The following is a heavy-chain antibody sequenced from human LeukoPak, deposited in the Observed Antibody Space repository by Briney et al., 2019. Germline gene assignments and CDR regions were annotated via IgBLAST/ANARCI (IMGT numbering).Heavy chain of an antibody. J-gene: IGHJ6*02. CDR1: GGTLNNFA. V-gene: IGHV1-69*04. Sequence: SVKVSCKASGGTLNNFAITWVRQAPGQGLEWMGRIIPFPGIANYAQKFRGRVTITADKSTSTAYMELSSLTSEDTAMFYCARELAAAGSSLHYYHYYGMDVWGQGTTVTVSS. CDR3: ARELAAAGSSLHYYHYYGMDV. D-gene: IGHD6-13*01. CDR2: IIPFPGIA.